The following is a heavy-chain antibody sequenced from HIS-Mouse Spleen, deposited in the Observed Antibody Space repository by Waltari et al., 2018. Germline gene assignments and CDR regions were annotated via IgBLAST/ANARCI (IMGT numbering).Heavy chain of an antibody. J-gene: IGHJ4*02. Sequence: EVQLVESGGGLVQPGGSLRLSCAASGFTFRSSWMHWARQAPGKGLVWVSRINSDGSSKSYADSVKGRFTISRDNAKNTLYLQMNSLRAEDTAVYYCARALQEYSSSYFDYWGQGTLVTVSS. CDR2: INSDGSSK. D-gene: IGHD6-6*01. V-gene: IGHV3-74*01. CDR3: ARALQEYSSSYFDY. CDR1: GFTFRSSW.